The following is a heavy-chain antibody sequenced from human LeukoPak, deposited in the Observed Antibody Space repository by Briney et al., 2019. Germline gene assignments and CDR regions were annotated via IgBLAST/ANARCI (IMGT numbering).Heavy chain of an antibody. CDR1: GVTFRSYG. D-gene: IGHD5-12*01. CDR3: TTKVIRGNSGDDYDD. Sequence: GGSLRLSCAASGVTFRSYGMHWVRQAPGKGLEWVALISSDGNDKLYGESVRGRFTVSRDDSKSTLYLQMNSLRAVDTAVYYCTTKVIRGNSGDDYDDWGQGTLVTVSS. V-gene: IGHV3-30*03. CDR2: ISSDGNDK. J-gene: IGHJ4*02.